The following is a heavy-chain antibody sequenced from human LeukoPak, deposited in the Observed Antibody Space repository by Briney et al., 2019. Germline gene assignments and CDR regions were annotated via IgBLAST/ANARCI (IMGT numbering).Heavy chain of an antibody. CDR3: ARHPYSSSTSGGRRYYYYYMDV. CDR2: LYPVAYDT. D-gene: IGHD6-6*01. J-gene: IGHJ6*03. CDR1: GYSFTSYW. V-gene: IGHV5-51*01. Sequence: PGESLKISCKGSGYSFTSYWSGWVPQMQGKGLEWKSILYPVAYDTRSSPAIQGQVTISADKSISTAYMQWSSLKAADTAMYYCARHPYSSSTSGGRRYYYYYMDVWGKGTTVTVSS.